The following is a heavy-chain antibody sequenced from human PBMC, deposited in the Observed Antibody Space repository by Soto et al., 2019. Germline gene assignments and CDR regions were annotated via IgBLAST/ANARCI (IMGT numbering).Heavy chain of an antibody. V-gene: IGHV3-30*18. Sequence: QVQLVESGGGVVQPGRSLRLSCAASGFRFSDYGMHWVRQAPGKGLEWVAVISYDGRNKNYEDSVKGRFTISRDDFKNTMDLQMNSLRAEDTAVYYCAKVGTMYLSGSGSFLDYWGQGTVVTVSS. CDR2: ISYDGRNK. J-gene: IGHJ4*02. CDR1: GFRFSDYG. CDR3: AKVGTMYLSGSGSFLDY. D-gene: IGHD3-10*01.